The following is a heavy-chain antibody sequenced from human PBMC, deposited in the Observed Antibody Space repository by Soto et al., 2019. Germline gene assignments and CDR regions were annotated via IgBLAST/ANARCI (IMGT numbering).Heavy chain of an antibody. CDR2: IIPIFGTA. J-gene: IGHJ3*02. Sequence: SVKVSCKASGGTFSSYAISWVRQAPGQGLEWMGGIIPIFGTANYAQKFQGRVTITADESTSTAYMELSSLRSEDTAVYYCARANWNYAAGAFDIWGQGTMVTVSS. V-gene: IGHV1-69*13. CDR1: GGTFSSYA. D-gene: IGHD1-7*01. CDR3: ARANWNYAAGAFDI.